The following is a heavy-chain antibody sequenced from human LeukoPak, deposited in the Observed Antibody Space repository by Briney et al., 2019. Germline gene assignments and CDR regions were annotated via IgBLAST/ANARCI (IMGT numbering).Heavy chain of an antibody. J-gene: IGHJ6*02. CDR2: ISWNSGSI. CDR3: ARAKYYDILTGSHYGMDV. CDR1: GFTFSSYA. V-gene: IGHV3-9*01. Sequence: GGSLRLSCAASGFTFSSYAMSWVRQAPGKGLEWVSAISWNSGSIGYADSVKGRFTISRDNAKNSLYLQMNSLRAEDTALYYCARAKYYDILTGSHYGMDVWGQGTTVTVSS. D-gene: IGHD3-9*01.